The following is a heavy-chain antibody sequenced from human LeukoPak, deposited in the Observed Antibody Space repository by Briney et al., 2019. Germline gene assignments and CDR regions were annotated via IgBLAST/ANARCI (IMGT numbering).Heavy chain of an antibody. CDR1: GYTFTSYG. CDR2: ISAYNGNT. J-gene: IGHJ4*02. CDR3: ARDLEGYCSGGSCYASDY. Sequence: ASVKVSCKASGYTFTSYGISWVRQAPGQGLEWMGWISAYNGNTNYAQKLQGRVTMTTDTSTSTAYMELRSLRSDDTAVYYCARDLEGYCSGGSCYASDYWDQGTLVTVSS. V-gene: IGHV1-18*01. D-gene: IGHD2-15*01.